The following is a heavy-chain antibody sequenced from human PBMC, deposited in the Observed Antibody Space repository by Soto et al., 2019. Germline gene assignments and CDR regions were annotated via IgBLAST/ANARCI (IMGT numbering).Heavy chain of an antibody. J-gene: IGHJ6*02. Sequence: ASVKVSCKASGYTFTSYGISWVRQAPGQGLEWMGWISAYNGNTNYAQKLQGRVTMTTDTSTSTAYMELRSLRSDDTAVYYCARAVAGTSWYYGMDVWGQGTTVTVSS. CDR1: GYTFTSYG. V-gene: IGHV1-18*04. CDR3: ARAVAGTSWYYGMDV. CDR2: ISAYNGNT. D-gene: IGHD6-19*01.